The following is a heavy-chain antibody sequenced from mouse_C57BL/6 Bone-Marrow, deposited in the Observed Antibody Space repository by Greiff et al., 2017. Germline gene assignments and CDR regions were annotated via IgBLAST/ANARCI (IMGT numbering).Heavy chain of an antibody. Sequence: QVQLQQPGAELVKPGASVKLSCKASGYTFTSYWMHWVKQRPGQGLEWIGMIYPNSGRTNYSEKIKSKATLTGDKSFSTAYMQISSLTYEDSAVSYFTISYTVVTNPWCFDFWCTGTSVTVSS. CDR3: TISYTVVTNPWCFDF. CDR2: IYPNSGRT. J-gene: IGHJ1*03. V-gene: IGHV1-64*01. CDR1: GYTFTSYW. D-gene: IGHD1-1*01.